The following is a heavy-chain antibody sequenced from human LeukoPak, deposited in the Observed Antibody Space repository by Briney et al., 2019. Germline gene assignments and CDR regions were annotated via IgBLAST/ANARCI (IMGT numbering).Heavy chain of an antibody. J-gene: IGHJ6*02. V-gene: IGHV1-2*04. CDR2: INPNSGGT. CDR3: ARERRGYYYYYGMDV. Sequence: ASVKVSCKASGYTFTGYYMHWVRQAPGQGLEWMGWINPNSGGTNHAQKFQGWVTMTRDTSISTAYMELSRLRSDDTAVYYCARERRGYYYYYGMDVWGQGTTVTVSS. CDR1: GYTFTGYY.